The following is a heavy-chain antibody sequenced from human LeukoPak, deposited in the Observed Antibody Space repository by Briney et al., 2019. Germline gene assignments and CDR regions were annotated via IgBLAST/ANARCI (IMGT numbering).Heavy chain of an antibody. CDR2: ISGSGDNT. V-gene: IGHV3-23*01. D-gene: IGHD5-18*01. CDR3: AGVDAAMPYAFDI. CDR1: GFSFRTYG. J-gene: IGHJ3*02. Sequence: PWGSLRLSCAASGFSFRTYGISWVRQVPGKRLEWVSGISGSGDNTHNADFVKGRFTISRDNSKNTLYLQMNSLRADDTAVYYCAGVDAAMPYAFDIWGQGTTVTVSS.